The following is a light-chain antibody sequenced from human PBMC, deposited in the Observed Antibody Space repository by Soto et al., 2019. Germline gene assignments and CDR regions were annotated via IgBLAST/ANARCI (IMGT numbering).Light chain of an antibody. Sequence: EIVLTQSPATLSLSPGGRATLSCRASQSVSLSLAWYQQKPGQAPRLLIYDASKRASGFPARFSGSGSGTDFTLTISSLEPEDFATYYCLQHNSYPLTFGGGTKVEIK. J-gene: IGKJ4*01. CDR3: LQHNSYPLT. CDR1: QSVSLS. CDR2: DAS. V-gene: IGKV3-11*01.